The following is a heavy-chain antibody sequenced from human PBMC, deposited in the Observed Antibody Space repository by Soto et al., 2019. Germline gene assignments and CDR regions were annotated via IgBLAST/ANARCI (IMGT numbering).Heavy chain of an antibody. Sequence: GASVKVSCKASGYTFTSYGISWVRQAPGQGLEWMGWISAYNGNTNYAQKLQGRVTMTTDTSTSTAYMELRSLRSDDTAVYYCARSSVAEPYYYYYYGMDVWGQGTTVTVSS. CDR1: GYTFTSYG. J-gene: IGHJ6*02. V-gene: IGHV1-18*01. D-gene: IGHD6-19*01. CDR3: ARSSVAEPYYYYYYGMDV. CDR2: ISAYNGNT.